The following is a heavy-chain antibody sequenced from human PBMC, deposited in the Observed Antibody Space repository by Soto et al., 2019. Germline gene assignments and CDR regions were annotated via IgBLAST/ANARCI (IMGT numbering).Heavy chain of an antibody. CDR3: GRLRIATNTDKWFDP. J-gene: IGHJ5*02. CDR1: GAALNRGNYY. CDR2: IYVTGAV. V-gene: IGHV4-31*03. D-gene: IGHD2-21*01. Sequence: PSEILSLTCSVSGAALNRGNYYWSWIRQVPGKGLEWIGHIYVTGAVDYNPSLRDRITISQDTSERQFSLNLRLVTAADTVVYYCGRLRIATNTDKWFDPGCQGTLVTVSS.